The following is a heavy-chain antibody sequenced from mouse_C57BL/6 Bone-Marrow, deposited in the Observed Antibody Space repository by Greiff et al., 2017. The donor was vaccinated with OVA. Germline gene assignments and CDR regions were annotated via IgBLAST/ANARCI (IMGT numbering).Heavy chain of an antibody. CDR2: IWSGGST. V-gene: IGHV2-4*01. CDR1: GFSLTSYG. J-gene: IGHJ3*01. CDR3: AKCDGYPAWFAY. Sequence: VMLVESGPGLVQPSQSLSITCTVSGFSLTSYGVHWVRQPPGKGLEWLGVIWSGGSTDYNAAFISRLSISKDNSKSQVFFKMNSLQADDTAIYYCAKCDGYPAWFAYWGQGTLVTVSA. D-gene: IGHD2-3*01.